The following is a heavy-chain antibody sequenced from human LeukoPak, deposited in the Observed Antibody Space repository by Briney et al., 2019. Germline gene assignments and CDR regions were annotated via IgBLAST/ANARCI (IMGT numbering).Heavy chain of an antibody. CDR2: ISSSSYI. D-gene: IGHD3-3*01. CDR3: ARASTSGITIFGVVAYFDY. CDR1: GFTFSSYS. J-gene: IGHJ4*02. Sequence: GGSLRLSCAASGFTFSSYSMNWVRQAPGKGLEWVSSISSSSYIYYADSVKGRFTISRDNAKNSLYLQMNSLRAEDTAVYYCARASTSGITIFGVVAYFDYWGQGTLVTVSS. V-gene: IGHV3-21*01.